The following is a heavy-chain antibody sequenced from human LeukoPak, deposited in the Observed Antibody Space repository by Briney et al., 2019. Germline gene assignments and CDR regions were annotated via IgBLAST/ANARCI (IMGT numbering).Heavy chain of an antibody. D-gene: IGHD2/OR15-2a*01. CDR1: GFNFRYYA. J-gene: IGHJ4*02. CDR3: AKQNSRGFDY. V-gene: IGHV3-23*01. CDR2: ISEGADIT. Sequence: GGSLRLSCAASGFNFRYYAMTWVRQVPGKGLECVSGISEGADITYYGGSVKGRFTISRDNSKNTLYLQMNSLRAEDTAVYYCAKQNSRGFDYWGQGTLVTVSS.